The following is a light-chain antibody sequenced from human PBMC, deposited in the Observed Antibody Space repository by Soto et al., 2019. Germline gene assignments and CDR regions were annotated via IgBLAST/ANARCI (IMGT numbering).Light chain of an antibody. J-gene: IGLJ3*02. Sequence: QLVLTQPPSASASLGASVKLTCTLSSGHNSYAIAWHQQQPEKGPRYLMKLISDGSHSKGDGIPDRFSGSSSGAERYLTISSLQSEDEADYYCQTWSTDIRVFGGGTKLTVL. CDR3: QTWSTDIRV. CDR1: SGHNSYA. CDR2: LISDGSH. V-gene: IGLV4-69*01.